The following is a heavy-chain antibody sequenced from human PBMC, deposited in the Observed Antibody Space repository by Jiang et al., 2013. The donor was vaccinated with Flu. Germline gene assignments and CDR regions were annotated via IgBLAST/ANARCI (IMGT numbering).Heavy chain of an antibody. D-gene: IGHD3-3*01. CDR3: ARAMDYDFSFDY. V-gene: IGHV4-31*03. CDR1: GGSISSGGYY. CDR2: IYYSGST. J-gene: IGHJ4*02. Sequence: SLTCTVSGGSISSGGYYWSWIRQHPGKGLEWIGYIYYSGSTYYNPSLKSRVTISVDTSKNQFSLKLSSVTAADTAVYYCARAMDYDFSFDYWGQGTLVTVSS.